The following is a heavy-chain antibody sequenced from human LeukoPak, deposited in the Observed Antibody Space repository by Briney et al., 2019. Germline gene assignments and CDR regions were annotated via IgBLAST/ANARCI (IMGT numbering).Heavy chain of an antibody. CDR2: IGSDNKS. CDR3: ARDLHYYGAMDV. CDR1: GFTFSAYD. Sequence: GGSLRLSCEASGFTFSAYDVTWVRQAPGKGLEWVSSIGSDNKSHYSESVKGRFAISRDNSKSMLFLQLNSLRAEDTALYYCARDLHYYGAMDVWGQGTAVPVSS. D-gene: IGHD3-10*01. V-gene: IGHV3-23*01. J-gene: IGHJ6*02.